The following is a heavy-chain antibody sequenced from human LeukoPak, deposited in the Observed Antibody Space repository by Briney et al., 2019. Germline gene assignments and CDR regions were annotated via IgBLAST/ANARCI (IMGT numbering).Heavy chain of an antibody. V-gene: IGHV4-4*07. Sequence: SETLSLTCTVSGGSISSYYWSWIRQPAGKGLGWIGRIYTSGSTNYNPSLKSRVTISVDTSKNQFSLKLSSVTAADTTVYYCARMRGDIVVVPAAYFDYWGQGTLVTVSS. CDR3: ARMRGDIVVVPAAYFDY. D-gene: IGHD2-2*01. CDR2: IYTSGST. CDR1: GGSISSYY. J-gene: IGHJ4*02.